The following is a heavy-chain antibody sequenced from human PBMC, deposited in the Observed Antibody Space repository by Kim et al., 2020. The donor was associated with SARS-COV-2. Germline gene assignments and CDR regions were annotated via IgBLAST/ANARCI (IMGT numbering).Heavy chain of an antibody. J-gene: IGHJ4*02. D-gene: IGHD2-21*02. Sequence: SETLSLTCTVPGGSISSSSYYWGWIRQPPGKGLEWIGSIYYSGSTYYNPSLRSRVTISVDTSKNQFSLKLSSVTAADTAVYYCARTIVVVTAPTIDYWGQGTLLTHSP. CDR3: ARTIVVVTAPTIDY. CDR1: GGSISSSSYY. CDR2: IYYSGST. V-gene: IGHV4-39*01.